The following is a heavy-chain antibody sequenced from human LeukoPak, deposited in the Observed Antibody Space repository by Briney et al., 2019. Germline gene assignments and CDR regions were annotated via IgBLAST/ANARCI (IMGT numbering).Heavy chain of an antibody. CDR1: GASIITGSPY. D-gene: IGHD3-10*01. J-gene: IGHJ4*02. CDR2: VYYSGSI. Sequence: PSETLSLTCAVSGASIITGSPYWGWIRQSPGKGPEWIGTVYYSGSIYYNPSLKSRVTLSVDTSKNQFSLRLTSVTASDTAVYFCARHRGSGSSSIPFDYWGQRTLVTVSS. V-gene: IGHV4-39*01. CDR3: ARHRGSGSSSIPFDY.